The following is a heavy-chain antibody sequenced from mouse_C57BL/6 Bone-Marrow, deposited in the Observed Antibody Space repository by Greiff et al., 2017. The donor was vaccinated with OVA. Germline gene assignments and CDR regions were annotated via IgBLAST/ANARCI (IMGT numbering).Heavy chain of an antibody. CDR3: ARKIREVVGYAMDY. CDR1: GYTFTSYW. CDR2: IHPNSGST. D-gene: IGHD1-1*01. Sequence: QVQLQQPGAELVKPGASVKLSCKASGYTFTSYWMHWVKQRPGQGLEWIGMIHPNSGSTNYNEKFKSKATLTVDKSSSTAYMQLSSLTSEDSAVYYCARKIREVVGYAMDYWGQGTSVTVSS. J-gene: IGHJ4*01. V-gene: IGHV1-64*01.